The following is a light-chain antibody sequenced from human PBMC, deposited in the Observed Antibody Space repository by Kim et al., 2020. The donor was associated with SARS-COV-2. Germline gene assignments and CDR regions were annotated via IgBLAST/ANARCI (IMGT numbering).Light chain of an antibody. V-gene: IGKV2-28*01. J-gene: IGKJ2*01. CDR2: LGS. CDR1: QSLLHSNGYNY. Sequence: DIVMTQSPLSLPVTPGEPASISCRSSQSLLHSNGYNYLDWYLQKPGQSPQLLIFLGSNRASGVPDRFSGSGSGTDFTLKISRVEAEDVGVSYCMQALQTPPYTFGQGTKLEI. CDR3: MQALQTPPYT.